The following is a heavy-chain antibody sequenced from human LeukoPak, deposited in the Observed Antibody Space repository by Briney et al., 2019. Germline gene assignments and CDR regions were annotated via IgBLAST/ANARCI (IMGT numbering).Heavy chain of an antibody. CDR2: IYYSGST. J-gene: IGHJ3*02. V-gene: IGHV4-31*11. D-gene: IGHD5-18*01. Sequence: PSETLSLTCAVYGGSFSGYYWSWIRQHPGKGLEWIGYIYYSGSTYYNPSLKSRVTISVDTSKNQFSLKLSSVTAADTAVYYCARLDTAMVKAFDIWGQGTMVTVSS. CDR3: ARLDTAMVKAFDI. CDR1: GGSFSGYY.